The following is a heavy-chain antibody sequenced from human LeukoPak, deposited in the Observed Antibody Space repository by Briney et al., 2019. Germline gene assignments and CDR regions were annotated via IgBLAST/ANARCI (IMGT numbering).Heavy chain of an antibody. D-gene: IGHD5-18*01. CDR2: MYDTVNT. V-gene: IGHV4-59*11. Sequence: SETLSLTCTVSGGSISSHYWNWVRQPPGKGLEWIGYMYDTVNTKDNPSLTSRLTLSADTSKNQFSLRLGSVTAADTAVCYCATIKRGYPYGYFDFWGQGILVTVSS. CDR1: GGSISSHY. CDR3: ATIKRGYPYGYFDF. J-gene: IGHJ4*02.